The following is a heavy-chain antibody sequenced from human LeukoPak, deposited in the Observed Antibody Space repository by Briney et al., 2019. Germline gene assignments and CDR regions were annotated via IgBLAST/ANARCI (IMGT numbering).Heavy chain of an antibody. CDR2: IYYSGST. J-gene: IGHJ4*02. Sequence: SETLSLTCTVSGGSISSSSYYRGWIRQPPGKGLEWIGSIYYSGSTYYNPSLESRVTISVDTSKNQFSLKLSSVTAADTAVYYCARHAVAWQLVGSLGYWGQGTLVTVSS. D-gene: IGHD6-6*01. V-gene: IGHV4-39*01. CDR1: GGSISSSSYY. CDR3: ARHAVAWQLVGSLGY.